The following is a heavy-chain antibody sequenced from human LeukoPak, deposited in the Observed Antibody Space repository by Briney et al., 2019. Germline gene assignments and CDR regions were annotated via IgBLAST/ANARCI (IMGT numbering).Heavy chain of an antibody. J-gene: IGHJ6*02. D-gene: IGHD3-10*01. Sequence: GGSLRLSCAASGSTLSNHGMHWVRQAPGKGLEWVAIISYDGSNKYYADSVKGRFTISRDNSKNTLYPQMNSLRPEDTAVYYCAKPIYGSGTYYNVFFYAMDVWGRGTTVTVSS. CDR2: ISYDGSNK. CDR1: GSTLSNHG. V-gene: IGHV3-30*18. CDR3: AKPIYGSGTYYNVFFYAMDV.